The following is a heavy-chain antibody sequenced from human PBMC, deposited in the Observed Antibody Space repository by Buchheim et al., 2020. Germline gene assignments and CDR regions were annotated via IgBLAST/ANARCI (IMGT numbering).Heavy chain of an antibody. CDR1: GFTFTSYG. Sequence: EVLLLESGGGSVQPGGSLRLSCATSGFTFTSYGMAWVRQAPGKGLDWVSTSIGSGAPTYHADSVMGRFTISRDNSKDTLYLQMNSLRVENTAVYYCVRASPTINSGWYENAYWGQGAL. V-gene: IGHV3-23*01. D-gene: IGHD6-19*01. CDR2: SIGSGAPT. J-gene: IGHJ4*02. CDR3: VRASPTINSGWYENAY.